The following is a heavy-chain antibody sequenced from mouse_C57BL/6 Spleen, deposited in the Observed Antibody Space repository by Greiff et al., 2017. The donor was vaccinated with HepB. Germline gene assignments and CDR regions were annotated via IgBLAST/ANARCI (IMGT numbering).Heavy chain of an antibody. CDR1: GYSITSGYY. Sequence: VQLQQSGPGLVKPSQSLSLTCSVTGYSITSGYYWNWIRQFPGNKLEWMGYISYDGSNNYNPSLKNRISITRDTSKNQFFLKLNSVTTEDTATYYCARDKGGLTPFDYWGQGTTLTVSS. D-gene: IGHD4-1*01. CDR3: ARDKGGLTPFDY. CDR2: ISYDGSN. J-gene: IGHJ2*01. V-gene: IGHV3-6*01.